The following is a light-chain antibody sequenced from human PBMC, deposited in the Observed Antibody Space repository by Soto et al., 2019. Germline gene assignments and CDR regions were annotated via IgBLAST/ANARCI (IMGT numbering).Light chain of an antibody. V-gene: IGKV1-5*01. CDR3: QQYNSYRRT. CDR1: QSISNI. CDR2: DAS. Sequence: DLQVTLSSSTLSASVRDRVTLTCLASQSISNILAWYQQKSGKAPKVLIYDASSLEGGVPSRFSGSGSGTDFTLTINSLQSEDFATYYCQQYNSYRRTFGQGTKVDIK. J-gene: IGKJ1*01.